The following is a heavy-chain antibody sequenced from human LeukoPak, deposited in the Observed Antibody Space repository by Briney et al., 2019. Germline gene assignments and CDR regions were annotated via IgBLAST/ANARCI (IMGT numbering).Heavy chain of an antibody. CDR2: IYSSGST. J-gene: IGHJ4*02. CDR3: AKSGGYGLIDY. Sequence: PSETLSLTCTVSGASVSGSPYYWGWIRQPPGKGLEWIGSIYSSGSTYYNASLQSRVTISIETSKNQISLRLNSVTAADTAVYYCAKSGGYGLIDYWGQGTLVTVSS. D-gene: IGHD1-26*01. CDR1: GASVSGSPYY. V-gene: IGHV4-39*01.